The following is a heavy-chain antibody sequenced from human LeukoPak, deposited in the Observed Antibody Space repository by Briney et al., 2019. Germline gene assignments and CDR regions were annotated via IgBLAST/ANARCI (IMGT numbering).Heavy chain of an antibody. Sequence: PGGSLRLSCAAPGFSFSTDWMHWVRQAPGKGLVWVSRINSDGTITNYADSVKGRFTISRDNSKNTLYLQMNSLRAEDTAVYYCAKSPDVVVVAAAMDVWGKGTTVTVSS. J-gene: IGHJ6*03. CDR3: AKSPDVVVVAAAMDV. CDR2: INSDGTIT. V-gene: IGHV3-74*01. D-gene: IGHD2-15*01. CDR1: GFSFSTDW.